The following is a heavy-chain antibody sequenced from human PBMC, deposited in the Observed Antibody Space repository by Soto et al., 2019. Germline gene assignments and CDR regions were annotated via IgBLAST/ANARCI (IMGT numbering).Heavy chain of an antibody. CDR3: ARGHYDFWSGYFATIDY. J-gene: IGHJ4*02. V-gene: IGHV4-59*08. CDR2: IHYSGST. D-gene: IGHD3-3*01. Sequence: SETLSLTCTVSGGSISSYYWSWIRQPPGKGLEWIGYIHYSGSTKYNPSLKSRVTISADTSKNQFSLKLSSVTAADTAVCYCARGHYDFWSGYFATIDYWGQGTLVTVSS. CDR1: GGSISSYY.